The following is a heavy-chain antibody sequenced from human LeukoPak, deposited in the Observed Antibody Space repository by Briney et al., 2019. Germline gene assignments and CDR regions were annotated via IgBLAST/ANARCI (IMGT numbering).Heavy chain of an antibody. J-gene: IGHJ4*02. D-gene: IGHD5-24*01. CDR2: ISGSGGST. CDR1: GFTFSSYA. V-gene: IGHV3-23*01. CDR3: ARLEMATIGYYFDY. Sequence: GGSLRLSCAASGFTFSSYAMSWVRQAPGKGLEWVSAISGSGGSTYYADSVKGRFTISRDNSKNTLYLQMNSLRAEDTAVYYCARLEMATIGYYFDYWGQGTLVTVSP.